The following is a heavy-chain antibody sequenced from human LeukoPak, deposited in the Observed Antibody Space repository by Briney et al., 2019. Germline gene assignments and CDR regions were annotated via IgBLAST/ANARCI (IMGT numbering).Heavy chain of an antibody. Sequence: GGSLRLSCAASGFTFISYAMSWVRQAPGKGLEWVSAISGSGGSTYYADSVRGRFTISRDNSKNTLYLQMNSLRAEDTAVYYCAKVVFPFLTGCVYWGQGTLVTVSS. CDR2: ISGSGGST. CDR3: AKVVFPFLTGCVY. V-gene: IGHV3-23*01. D-gene: IGHD3-9*01. CDR1: GFTFISYA. J-gene: IGHJ4*02.